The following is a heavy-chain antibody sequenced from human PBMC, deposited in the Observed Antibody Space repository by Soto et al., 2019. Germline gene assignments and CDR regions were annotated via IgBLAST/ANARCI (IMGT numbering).Heavy chain of an antibody. CDR3: ARDRSYPYYFDS. V-gene: IGHV6-1*01. J-gene: IGHJ4*02. D-gene: IGHD3-16*02. CDR1: GDNISSNSAA. CDR2: TYYRSKWSN. Sequence: SQTLSLTCAISGDNISSNSAAWNWIRQSPSRGLEWLGRTYYRSKWSNSYAVSVRSRTTFNPDTSKNQISLHLKSVTPEDTAIYYCARDRSYPYYFDSWGQGTLVTVSS.